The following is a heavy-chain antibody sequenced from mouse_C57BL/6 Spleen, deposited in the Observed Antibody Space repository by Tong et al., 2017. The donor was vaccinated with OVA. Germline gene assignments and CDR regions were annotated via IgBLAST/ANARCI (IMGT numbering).Heavy chain of an antibody. Sequence: EVQLQESGPDLVKPSQSLSLTCTVTGYSITSGYSWHWIRQFPGNKLEWMGYISYSGSTSYNPSLKSRISITQDTSKNQIHLQLNSVTTEDTATYYCATGPAMDYWGQGTSVTVSS. V-gene: IGHV3-1*02. CDR1: GYSITSGYS. CDR2: ISYSGST. J-gene: IGHJ4*01. CDR3: ATGPAMDY.